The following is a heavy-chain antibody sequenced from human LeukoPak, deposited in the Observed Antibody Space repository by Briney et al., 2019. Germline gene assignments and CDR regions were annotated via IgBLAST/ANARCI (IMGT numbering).Heavy chain of an antibody. J-gene: IGHJ5*02. CDR2: IFHTGLT. CDR1: GVSISTSHW. CDR3: AGISITMVRGVLNWFDP. D-gene: IGHD3-10*01. Sequence: PSETLSLTCVVSGVSISTSHWWSWLRQPPGKGLEWIGEIFHTGLTNYNPSLKSRVTISIDISKSQFSLKLSSVTAADTAVYYCAGISITMVRGVLNWFDPWGQGTLVTVSS. V-gene: IGHV4-4*02.